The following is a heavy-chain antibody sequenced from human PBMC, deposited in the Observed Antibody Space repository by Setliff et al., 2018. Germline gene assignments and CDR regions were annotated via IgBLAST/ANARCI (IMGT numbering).Heavy chain of an antibody. Sequence: SQTLSLPCTVSGGSISSHYWSWIRQPPGKGLEWIGSIYYSGSTNYNPSLKSRVTISVDTSKNQFSLKLSSVTAADTAVYYCARGGVDTAMVYYFDYWGQGTLVTVSS. D-gene: IGHD5-18*01. CDR2: IYYSGST. CDR3: ARGGVDTAMVYYFDY. V-gene: IGHV4-59*11. CDR1: GGSISSHY. J-gene: IGHJ4*02.